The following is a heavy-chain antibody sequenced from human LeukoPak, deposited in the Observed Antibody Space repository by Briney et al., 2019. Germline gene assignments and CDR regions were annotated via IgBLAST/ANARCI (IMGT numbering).Heavy chain of an antibody. Sequence: GGSLRLSCAASGFTFSSQVMSWVRQAPGKGLEWVSGVSASGGSTYYADSVKGRFTISRDNSKNTLYLQMNSLRAEDTAVYYCARSSVTTPGGFDYWGQGTLVTVSS. CDR1: GFTFSSQV. J-gene: IGHJ4*02. CDR2: VSASGGST. CDR3: ARSSVTTPGGFDY. V-gene: IGHV3-23*01. D-gene: IGHD4-17*01.